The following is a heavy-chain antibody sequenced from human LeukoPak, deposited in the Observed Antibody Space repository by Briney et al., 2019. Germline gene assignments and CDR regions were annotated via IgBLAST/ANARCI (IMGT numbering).Heavy chain of an antibody. CDR1: GFTVSSTY. J-gene: IGHJ4*02. CDR2: LYSGDTT. D-gene: IGHD3-9*01. V-gene: IGHV3-66*01. Sequence: PGGSLRLSCAASGFTVSSTYMSWVRQAPGKGLEWVSALYSGDTTYYANSVKGRFTISRDNSKNMLYLQMNSLRAEDTAVYYCARRPLTGYYEFWGQGTLVTVSS. CDR3: ARRPLTGYYEF.